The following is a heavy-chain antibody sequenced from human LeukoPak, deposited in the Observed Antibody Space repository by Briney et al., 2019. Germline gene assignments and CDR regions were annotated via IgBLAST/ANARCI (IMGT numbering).Heavy chain of an antibody. Sequence: GGSLRLSCAASGFTLSTYRMAWVRQAPGKGLEWVANIMQDGDSKYYVGSVKGRFTISRDGAKNSLYLQMNSLRAGDTAVYYCVRDRRYCGSTDCVGLFDNWGPGTLVTVSS. V-gene: IGHV3-7*01. CDR1: GFTLSTYR. J-gene: IGHJ4*02. CDR2: IMQDGDSK. CDR3: VRDRRYCGSTDCVGLFDN. D-gene: IGHD2-2*01.